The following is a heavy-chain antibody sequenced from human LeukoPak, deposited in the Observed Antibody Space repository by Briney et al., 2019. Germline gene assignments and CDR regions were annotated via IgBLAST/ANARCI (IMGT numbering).Heavy chain of an antibody. D-gene: IGHD3-22*01. CDR3: ARSGFIDPGRYYYDSSGYRTLLPHFDY. J-gene: IGHJ4*02. CDR1: GFTFSSYA. Sequence: GGSLRLSCAASGFTFSSYAMHWVRQAPGKGLEWVAVISYDGSNKYYADSVKGRFTISRDNSKNTLYLQMNSLRAEDTAVYYCARSGFIDPGRYYYDSSGYRTLLPHFDYWGQGTLVTVSS. V-gene: IGHV3-30-3*01. CDR2: ISYDGSNK.